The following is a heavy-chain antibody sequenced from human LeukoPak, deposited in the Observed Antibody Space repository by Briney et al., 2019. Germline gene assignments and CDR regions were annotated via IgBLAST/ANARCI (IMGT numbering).Heavy chain of an antibody. CDR1: GFTFSDAW. CDR2: IKSKTGGGTT. D-gene: IGHD1-26*01. J-gene: IGHJ4*02. V-gene: IGHV3-15*01. Sequence: TGGSLRLSCAASGFTFSDAWMGWVRQAPGKGLEWVGRIKSKTGGGTTDYAAPVKGRFTISRDDSKNTLYLQMNSLKTEDTAVYYCTTRGGSFSIFDYWGQGTLVTVSS. CDR3: TTRGGSFSIFDY.